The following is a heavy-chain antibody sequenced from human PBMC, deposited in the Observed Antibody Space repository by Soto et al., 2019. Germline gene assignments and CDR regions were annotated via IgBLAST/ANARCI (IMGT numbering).Heavy chain of an antibody. V-gene: IGHV1-3*01. Sequence: ASVKVSCKASGYTFASYAMHWVRQAPGQRLEWMGWINAGNGNTKYSQKFQGRVTITRDTSASTAYMELSSLRSEDTAVYFCARGVRGYSYGRGAPRYYFDYWGQGTLVTVSS. J-gene: IGHJ4*02. CDR2: INAGNGNT. D-gene: IGHD5-18*01. CDR1: GYTFASYA. CDR3: ARGVRGYSYGRGAPRYYFDY.